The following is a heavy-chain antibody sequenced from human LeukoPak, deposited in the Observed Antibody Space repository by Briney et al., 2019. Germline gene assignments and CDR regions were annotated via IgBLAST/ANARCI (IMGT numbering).Heavy chain of an antibody. J-gene: IGHJ4*02. CDR1: GFTFSSYG. CDR3: AKELGQWLIPHFDY. V-gene: IGHV3-30*18. Sequence: GGSLRLSCGASGFTFSSYGMHWVRQAPGKGLEWVAVISYDGSNKYYADSVKGRFNISRDNSKNTLYLQMNSLRTEDTAVYYCAKELGQWLIPHFDYWGQGTLVTVSS. D-gene: IGHD6-19*01. CDR2: ISYDGSNK.